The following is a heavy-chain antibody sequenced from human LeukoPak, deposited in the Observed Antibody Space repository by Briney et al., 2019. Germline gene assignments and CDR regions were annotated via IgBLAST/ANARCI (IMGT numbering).Heavy chain of an antibody. Sequence: SETLSLTCAVSGYSISSGYYWGWIRQPPGKGLEWIGSIYHSGSTYYNPSLKSRVTISVDTSKNQFSLKLSSVTAADTAVYYCARQMVGDYDFRRPNWFDPWGQGTLVTVSS. CDR1: GYSISSGYY. V-gene: IGHV4-38-2*01. CDR3: ARQMVGDYDFRRPNWFDP. D-gene: IGHD3-3*01. CDR2: IYHSGST. J-gene: IGHJ5*02.